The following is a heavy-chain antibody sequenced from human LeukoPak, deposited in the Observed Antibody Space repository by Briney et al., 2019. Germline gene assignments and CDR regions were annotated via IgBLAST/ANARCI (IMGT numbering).Heavy chain of an antibody. J-gene: IGHJ6*03. CDR2: INHSGST. Sequence: SETLSLTCAVYGGSFSGYYWSWIRQPPGKGLEWIGKINHSGSTNYNPSLKSRVTISVDTSKNQFSLKLSSVTAADTAVYYCAREAYYYGSGTYYYYYYYMDVWGKGTTVTVSS. CDR1: GGSFSGYY. V-gene: IGHV4-34*01. D-gene: IGHD3-10*01. CDR3: AREAYYYGSGTYYYYYYYMDV.